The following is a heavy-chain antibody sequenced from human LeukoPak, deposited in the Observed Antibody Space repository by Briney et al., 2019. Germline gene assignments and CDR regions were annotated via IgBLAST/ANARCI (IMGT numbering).Heavy chain of an antibody. Sequence: ASVKVSCKVSGYTLTELSMHWVRQAPGKGLEWMGGFDPEDGETIYAQKFQGRVTMTEDTSTDTAYMELSSLRPEDTAVYYCATGGSGSNAYFQHWGQGTLVTVSS. D-gene: IGHD1-26*01. CDR1: GYTLTELS. CDR3: ATGGSGSNAYFQH. J-gene: IGHJ1*01. CDR2: FDPEDGET. V-gene: IGHV1-24*01.